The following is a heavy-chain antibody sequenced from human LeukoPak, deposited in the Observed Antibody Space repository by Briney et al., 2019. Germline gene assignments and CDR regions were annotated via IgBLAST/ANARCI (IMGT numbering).Heavy chain of an antibody. CDR3: ARGGYFDY. V-gene: IGHV4-30-2*01. CDR2: IYHSGST. Sequence: PSETLSLTCAVSGGSISSGGYYWSWIRQPPGKGLEWIGYIYHSGSTYYNPSLKSRVTISVDRSKNQFSLKLSSVTAADTAVYYCARGGYFDYWGQGTLVTVSS. J-gene: IGHJ4*02. CDR1: GGSISSGGYY.